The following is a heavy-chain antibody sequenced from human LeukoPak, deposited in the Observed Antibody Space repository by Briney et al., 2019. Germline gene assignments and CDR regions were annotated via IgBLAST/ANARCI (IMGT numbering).Heavy chain of an antibody. Sequence: ASVTVSCTASGYTFTSYGISWVRQAPGQGLEWMGWISAYNGNTNYAQKLQGRVTMTTDTSTSTAYMELRSLRSDDTAVYYCARAVVLYYGSGGKPLSHLIDYWGQGTLVTVSS. CDR2: ISAYNGNT. D-gene: IGHD3-10*01. V-gene: IGHV1-18*01. J-gene: IGHJ4*02. CDR1: GYTFTSYG. CDR3: ARAVVLYYGSGGKPLSHLIDY.